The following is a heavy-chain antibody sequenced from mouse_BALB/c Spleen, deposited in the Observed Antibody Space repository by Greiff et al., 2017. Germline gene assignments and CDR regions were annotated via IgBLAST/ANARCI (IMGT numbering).Heavy chain of an antibody. CDR2: IYPGDGDT. D-gene: IGHD1-2*01. Sequence: VKLMESGAELVRPGSSVKISCKASGYAFSSYWMNWVKQRPGQGLEWIGQIYPGDGDTNYNGKFKGKATLTADKSSSTAYMQLSSLTSEDSAVYFCARAYGYDAMDYWGQGTSVTVSS. J-gene: IGHJ4*01. CDR1: GYAFSSYW. CDR3: ARAYGYDAMDY. V-gene: IGHV1-80*01.